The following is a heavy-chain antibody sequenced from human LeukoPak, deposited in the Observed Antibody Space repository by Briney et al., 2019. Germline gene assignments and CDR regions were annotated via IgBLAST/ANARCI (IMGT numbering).Heavy chain of an antibody. D-gene: IGHD2-15*01. V-gene: IGHV4-39*07. CDR2: IYYSGST. CDR1: GGSISSSSYY. CDR3: ARDCSGGTCYSGVIDY. J-gene: IGHJ4*01. Sequence: SETLSLTCTVSGGSISSSSYYWGWIRQPPGKGLEWIGSIYYSGSTYYNPSLKSRVTISVDTSKNQFSLRLYSVTAADAAVYYCARDCSGGTCYSGVIDYWGHGTLVTVSS.